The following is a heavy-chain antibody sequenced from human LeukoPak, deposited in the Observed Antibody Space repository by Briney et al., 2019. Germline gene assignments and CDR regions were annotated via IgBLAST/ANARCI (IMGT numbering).Heavy chain of an antibody. D-gene: IGHD5-24*01. CDR2: FDPEGGET. CDR1: GYTLTELS. Sequence: ASVKVSCKVSGYTLTELSMHWVRQAPGKGREWMGGFDPEGGETIYAQKFQGRVTMTEDTSTDTAYMELSSLRSEDTAVYYCATSDAMATISGVYYGMDVWGQGTTVTVSS. CDR3: ATSDAMATISGVYYGMDV. V-gene: IGHV1-24*01. J-gene: IGHJ6*02.